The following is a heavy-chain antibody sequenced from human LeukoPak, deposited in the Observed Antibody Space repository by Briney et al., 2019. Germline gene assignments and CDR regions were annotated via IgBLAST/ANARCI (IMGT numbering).Heavy chain of an antibody. CDR2: IYTSGST. CDR3: ARDRYGLGFDY. D-gene: IGHD5-18*01. J-gene: IGHJ4*02. V-gene: IGHV4-61*02. Sequence: PSETLSLTCTVSGGSISSSSYYWSWIRQPAGKGLEWIGRIYTSGSTNYNPSLKSRVTISVDASKNQFSLKLTSVTAADTAVYYCARDRYGLGFDYWGQGTLVTVSS. CDR1: GGSISSSSYY.